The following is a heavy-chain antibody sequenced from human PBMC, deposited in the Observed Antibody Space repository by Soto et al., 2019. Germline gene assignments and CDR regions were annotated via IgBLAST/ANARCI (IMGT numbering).Heavy chain of an antibody. D-gene: IGHD6-6*01. J-gene: IGHJ6*02. Sequence: ASVKVSCKASGYTFTSYGISWVRQAPGQGLEWMGWISAYNGNTNYAQKLQGRVTMTTDTSTSTAYMELRSLRSDDTAVYYCARDHRGSSSYYYYGMDVWGQGTTVTSP. V-gene: IGHV1-18*01. CDR2: ISAYNGNT. CDR3: ARDHRGSSSYYYYGMDV. CDR1: GYTFTSYG.